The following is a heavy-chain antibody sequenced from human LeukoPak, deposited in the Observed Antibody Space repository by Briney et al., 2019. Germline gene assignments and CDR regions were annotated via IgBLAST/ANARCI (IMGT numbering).Heavy chain of an antibody. Sequence: GGSLRLSCAASGFIFSSYGMHWVRQAPGKGLEWVAVISSDGSNKYYADSVKGRFTISRDNSKNTLYLQMNSLRAEDTAVYYCAKDFTAMADYYYYGMDVWGQGTTVTVSS. CDR2: ISSDGSNK. J-gene: IGHJ6*02. V-gene: IGHV3-30*18. D-gene: IGHD5-18*01. CDR1: GFIFSSYG. CDR3: AKDFTAMADYYYYGMDV.